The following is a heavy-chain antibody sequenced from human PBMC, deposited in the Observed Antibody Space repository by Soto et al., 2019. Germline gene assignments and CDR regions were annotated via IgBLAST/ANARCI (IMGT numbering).Heavy chain of an antibody. CDR2: ISSSGSTI. V-gene: IGHV3-48*03. CDR1: GFTFSSYE. D-gene: IGHD6-6*01. J-gene: IGHJ6*02. CDR3: ARVWGSSSRVYYYYGMDV. Sequence: GGSLRLSXTASGFTFSSYEMNWVRQAPGKGLEWVSYISSSGSTIYYADSVKGRFTISRDNAKNSLYLQMNSLRAEDTAVYYCARVWGSSSRVYYYYGMDVWGQGTTVTVSS.